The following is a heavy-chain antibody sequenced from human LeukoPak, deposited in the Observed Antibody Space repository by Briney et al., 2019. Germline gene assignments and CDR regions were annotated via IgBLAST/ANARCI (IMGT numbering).Heavy chain of an antibody. CDR3: ARGIRWASDY. D-gene: IGHD4-23*01. J-gene: IGHJ4*02. CDR1: GFTFSSYS. V-gene: IGHV3-64*01. Sequence: GGSLRLSCAASGFTFSSYSMVWVRQAPGKGLEYVSGITSNGGTTYYGNSVEGRFTISRDNSKDTLYLQMGSLRTEDVAVYYCARGIRWASDYWGQGTPVTVAS. CDR2: ITSNGGTT.